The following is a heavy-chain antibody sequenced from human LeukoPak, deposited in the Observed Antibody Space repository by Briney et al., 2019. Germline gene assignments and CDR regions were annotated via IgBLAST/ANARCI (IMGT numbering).Heavy chain of an antibody. CDR1: GYTFTSYD. V-gene: IGHV1-8*01. CDR3: ASPYYYDSSGPSAFDI. J-gene: IGHJ3*02. D-gene: IGHD3-22*01. CDR2: MNPNSGNT. Sequence: ASVKVSCKASGYTFTSYDINWVRQATGQGLEWMGWMNPNSGNTGYAQKFQGRVTITADESTSTAYMELSSLRSEDTAVYYCASPYYYDSSGPSAFDIWGQGTMVTVSS.